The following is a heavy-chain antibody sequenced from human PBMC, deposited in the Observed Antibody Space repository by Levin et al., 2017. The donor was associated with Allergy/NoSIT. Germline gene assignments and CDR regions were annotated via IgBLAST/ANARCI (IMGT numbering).Heavy chain of an antibody. Sequence: SVKVSCKASGGTFSSYAISWVRQAPGQGLEWMGGIIPIFGTANYAQKFQGRVTITADESTSTAYMELSSLRSEDTAVYYCAREGGYFDWEEAFDIWGQGTMVTVSS. CDR3: AREGGYFDWEEAFDI. CDR1: GGTFSSYA. J-gene: IGHJ3*02. D-gene: IGHD3-9*01. CDR2: IIPIFGTA. V-gene: IGHV1-69*13.